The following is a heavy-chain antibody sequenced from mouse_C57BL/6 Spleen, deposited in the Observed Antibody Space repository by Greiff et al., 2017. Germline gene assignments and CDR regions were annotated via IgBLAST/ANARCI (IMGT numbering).Heavy chain of an antibody. V-gene: IGHV1-85*01. CDR3: ARAGAWEGGWFAD. Sequence: VKLVESGPELVKPGASVKLSCKASGYTFTSYDINWVKQRPGQGLEWIGWIYPRDGSTKYNEKFKGKATLTVDTSSSTAYMERQSLTSEDSAVYFCARAGAWEGGWFADWGQGTLVTVSA. D-gene: IGHD1-1*02. CDR2: IYPRDGST. J-gene: IGHJ3*01. CDR1: GYTFTSYD.